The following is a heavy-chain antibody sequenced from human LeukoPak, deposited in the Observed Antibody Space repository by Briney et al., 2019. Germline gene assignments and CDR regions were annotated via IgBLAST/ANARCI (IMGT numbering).Heavy chain of an antibody. D-gene: IGHD2-15*01. Sequence: ASVKVSCKASGGTFSSYAISWVRQAPGQGLEWMGWISAYNGNTNYAQKLQGRVTMTTDTSTSTAYMELRSLRSDDTAVYYCAAGYCSGGSCSVLFDYWGQGTLVTVSS. CDR2: ISAYNGNT. J-gene: IGHJ4*02. CDR3: AAGYCSGGSCSVLFDY. V-gene: IGHV1-18*01. CDR1: GGTFSSYA.